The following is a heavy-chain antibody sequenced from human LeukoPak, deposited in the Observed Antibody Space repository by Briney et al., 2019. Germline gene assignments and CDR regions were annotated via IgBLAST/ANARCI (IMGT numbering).Heavy chain of an antibody. CDR2: ISGSGNFI. Sequence: GGSLRLSCAASGFTFSNYYMNWVRQAPGKGLEWVALISGSGNFINYADSVKGRFTISRDNSKNTLYLQMNSLRAEDTAVYYCAKVGGYSGYDLGLMSYYFDYWGQGTLVTVSS. CDR1: GFTFSNYY. D-gene: IGHD5-12*01. V-gene: IGHV3-23*01. CDR3: AKVGGYSGYDLGLMSYYFDY. J-gene: IGHJ4*02.